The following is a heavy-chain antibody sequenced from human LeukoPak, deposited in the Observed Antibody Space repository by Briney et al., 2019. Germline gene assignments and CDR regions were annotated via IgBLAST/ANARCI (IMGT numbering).Heavy chain of an antibody. CDR2: IIPIFGTG. D-gene: IGHD3-3*01. CDR1: GGTFANYA. J-gene: IGHJ4*02. V-gene: IGHV1-69*01. Sequence: GSSVKVSCKASGGTFANYAISWVRKAPGQGLEWMGGIIPIFGTGHSAQKFQGRLTITADESTRTTYMELSSLRPDDTAVYYCAKGHDDFRQFDFWGQGTLVIVSS. CDR3: AKGHDDFRQFDF.